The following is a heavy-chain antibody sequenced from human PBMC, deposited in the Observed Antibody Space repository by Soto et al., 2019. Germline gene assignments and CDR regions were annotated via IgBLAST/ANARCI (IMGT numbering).Heavy chain of an antibody. CDR3: VKNSGWFNT. D-gene: IGHD3-10*01. V-gene: IGHV3-23*01. Sequence: GGSLRLSCAASGFTFGTTDMSWVRQAPGEGLEWVSTIDGSGGITYYADSVKGRFTISRDNSKNTVYLQMNSLRGDDTALYYCVKNSGWFNTWGQGALVTVSS. J-gene: IGHJ5*02. CDR1: GFTFGTTD. CDR2: IDGSGGIT.